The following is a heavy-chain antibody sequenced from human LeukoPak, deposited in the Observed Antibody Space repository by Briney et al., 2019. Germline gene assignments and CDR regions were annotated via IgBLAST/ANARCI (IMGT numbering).Heavy chain of an antibody. CDR1: GFTISSYA. V-gene: IGHV3-48*01. CDR2: ISSASSSL. D-gene: IGHD3-16*01. Sequence: GGSLRLSCAASGFTISSYAMNWVRQAPGKGLEWVSYISSASSSLSYADSVKGRFAISRDNAKNSLYLQMNSLRAEDTAVYYCARGRYGYWGQGTLVTVSS. J-gene: IGHJ4*02. CDR3: ARGRYGY.